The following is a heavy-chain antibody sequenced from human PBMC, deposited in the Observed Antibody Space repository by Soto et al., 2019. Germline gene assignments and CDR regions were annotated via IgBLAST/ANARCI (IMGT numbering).Heavy chain of an antibody. CDR1: GYTLSAYY. J-gene: IGHJ5*02. Sequence: QVHLVQSGAEVKSPGASVKVSCKASGYTLSAYYLHWVRHAPGQGLEWMGWLDPNTGRTNYAQKFKGRVTMTIDTSIGTAFMELSRLTSDDSAVYYCGRDGVEMLSPDLGHCLDPWGQGTLVTVSS. CDR3: GRDGVEMLSPDLGHCLDP. CDR2: LDPNTGRT. V-gene: IGHV1-2*02. D-gene: IGHD1-1*01.